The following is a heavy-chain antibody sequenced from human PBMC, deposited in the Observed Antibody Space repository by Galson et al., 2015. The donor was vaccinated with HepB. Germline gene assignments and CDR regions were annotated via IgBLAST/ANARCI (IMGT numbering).Heavy chain of an antibody. J-gene: IGHJ4*02. CDR3: ARQGYSGYDYVN. CDR1: GYSFTSYW. V-gene: IGHV5-10-1*01. CDR2: IDPSDSYT. D-gene: IGHD5-12*01. Sequence: QSGAEVKKPGESLRISCKGSGYSFTSYWISWVRQMPGKGLEWMGRIDPSDSYTNYSPSFQGHVTISADKSISTAYLQWISVKASDTAMYYCARQGYSGYDYVNWGQGTLVTVSS.